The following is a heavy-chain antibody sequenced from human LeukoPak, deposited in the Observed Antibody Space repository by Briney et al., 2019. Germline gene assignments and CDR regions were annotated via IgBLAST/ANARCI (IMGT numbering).Heavy chain of an antibody. D-gene: IGHD3-10*01. V-gene: IGHV4-34*01. CDR2: INHSGST. Sequence: PSETLSLTCAVYGGSFSGYYWSWIRQPPGKGLEWIGEINHSGSTNYNPSLKSRVTISVDTSKNQFSLKLSSVTAADTAVYYCARRGRNYYGSGSYRWFDPWGQGTLVTVSS. CDR3: ARRGRNYYGSGSYRWFDP. J-gene: IGHJ5*02. CDR1: GGSFSGYY.